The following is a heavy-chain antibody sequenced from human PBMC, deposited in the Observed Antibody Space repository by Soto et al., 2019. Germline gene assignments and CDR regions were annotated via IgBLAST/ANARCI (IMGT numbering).Heavy chain of an antibody. CDR2: ISGSGSPI. J-gene: IGHJ5*02. Sequence: GGSLRLSCAASGFTFGSYEMNWVRQAPGKGLEWLSYISGSGSPIYHADSVKGRFTISRDSAKNSLYLQMNSLRAEDTAIYFCARGGRFFDAWGQGTLVTVSS. CDR3: ARGGRFFDA. D-gene: IGHD3-16*01. CDR1: GFTFGSYE. V-gene: IGHV3-48*03.